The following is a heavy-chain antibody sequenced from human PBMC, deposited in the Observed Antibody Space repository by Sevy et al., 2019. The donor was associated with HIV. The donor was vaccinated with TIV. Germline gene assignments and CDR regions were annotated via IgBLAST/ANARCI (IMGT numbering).Heavy chain of an antibody. CDR1: GFIVNSNY. J-gene: IGHJ6*02. CDR3: ARVLGRDSGYGMDV. CDR2: TYSGGRT. V-gene: IGHV3-53*01. Sequence: GGSLRLSCAASGFIVNSNYMNWVRQAPGKGLEWVSVTYSGGRTYTADSVKGRFTISGDNNKNTLYLQMNSLRAEDTAVYYCARVLGRDSGYGMDVWGQGTTVTVSS. D-gene: IGHD2-21*02.